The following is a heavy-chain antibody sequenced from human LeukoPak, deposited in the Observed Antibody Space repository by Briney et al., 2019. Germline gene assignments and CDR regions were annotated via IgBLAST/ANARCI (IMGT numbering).Heavy chain of an antibody. J-gene: IGHJ4*02. CDR3: ARDLPGIAVAGKGFDY. V-gene: IGHV1-18*01. Sequence: GASVTVSFKGSVYTFTSYGISWVRQAPRQGREWVGWISAYNGNTNYAKKLQGRVIMTTDTSTSTAYMELRSLGSDDTAAYYCARDLPGIAVAGKGFDYWGQGTLVTVSS. CDR1: VYTFTSYG. D-gene: IGHD6-19*01. CDR2: ISAYNGNT.